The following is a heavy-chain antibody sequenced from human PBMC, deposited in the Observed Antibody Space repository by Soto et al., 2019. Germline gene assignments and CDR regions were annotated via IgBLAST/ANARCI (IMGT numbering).Heavy chain of an antibody. D-gene: IGHD3-10*01. Sequence: GGSLRLSCAASGITLSSYAMSWVRQAPGKGLQWVSSLSGTGDSTDYANSVKGRFTISRDDSKTTLYLQMSSLRAEDTGTYYCARDSGNYGSGSFAHWGQGTLVTVSS. CDR1: GITLSSYA. CDR2: LSGTGDST. V-gene: IGHV3-23*01. J-gene: IGHJ4*01. CDR3: ARDSGNYGSGSFAH.